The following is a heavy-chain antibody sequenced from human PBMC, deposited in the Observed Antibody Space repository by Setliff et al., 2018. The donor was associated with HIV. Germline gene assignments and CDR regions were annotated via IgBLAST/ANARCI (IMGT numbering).Heavy chain of an antibody. Sequence: GGSLRLSCAASGFTLSTYTMNWVRQAPGKGVEWISSISSNIIYIYYADSVRGRFTISRDNAKNSLYLQMNSLRAEDTAVYYCASSVGTSLYYYYYMDVWGKGTTVTVSS. J-gene: IGHJ6*03. CDR2: ISSNIIYI. V-gene: IGHV3-21*01. CDR1: GFTLSTYT. CDR3: ASSVGTSLYYYYYMDV. D-gene: IGHD1-26*01.